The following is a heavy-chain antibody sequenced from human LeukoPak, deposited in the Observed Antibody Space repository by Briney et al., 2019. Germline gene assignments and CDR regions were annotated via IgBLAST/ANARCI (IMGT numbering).Heavy chain of an antibody. CDR1: GFTFSNYW. CDR3: IRDFRSADL. J-gene: IGHJ5*02. V-gene: IGHV3-74*01. CDR2: IYVDGRTT. Sequence: GALRLSCVASGFTFSNYWMHWVRQPPGKGLVWVSRIYVDGRTTNYADSVKGRFTISRDNAKSTVYLEMNSLSVEDTATYYCIRDFRSADLWGQGTLVTVTS.